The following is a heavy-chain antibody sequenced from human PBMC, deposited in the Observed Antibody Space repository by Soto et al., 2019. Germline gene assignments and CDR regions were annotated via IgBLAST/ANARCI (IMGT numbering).Heavy chain of an antibody. J-gene: IGHJ4*02. V-gene: IGHV6-1*01. CDR2: TYYRSKWYN. Sequence: KQSQTLSLTCDISGDSVSTNSAAWNWIRQSPSRGLEWLGRTYYRSKWYNDYAVSVKSRITINPDTSKNQFSLQLNSVTPEDTAVYYCARWGHDTHIFDYWGQGTLVTVSS. CDR1: GDSVSTNSAA. D-gene: IGHD3-16*01. CDR3: ARWGHDTHIFDY.